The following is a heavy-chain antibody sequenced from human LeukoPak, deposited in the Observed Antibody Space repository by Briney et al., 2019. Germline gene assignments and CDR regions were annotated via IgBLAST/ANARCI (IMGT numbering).Heavy chain of an antibody. V-gene: IGHV3-23*01. CDR3: AELGITMIGGV. CDR2: ISGRGDST. D-gene: IGHD3-10*02. Sequence: GGSLRLSCAASGFTFSSYAMSWVRQAPGKGLDWVSSISGRGDSTYYADSVKGRFTISRDNSKNSLYLQMNSLRAEDTAVYYCAELGITMIGGVWGKGTTVTISS. CDR1: GFTFSSYA. J-gene: IGHJ6*04.